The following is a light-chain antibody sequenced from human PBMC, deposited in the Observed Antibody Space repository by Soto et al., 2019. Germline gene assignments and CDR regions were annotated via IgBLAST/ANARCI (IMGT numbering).Light chain of an antibody. V-gene: IGLV2-14*01. CDR1: SSDVGAYKY. J-gene: IGLJ2*01. Sequence: QSALTQPASVSGSPGQSITISCTGTSSDVGAYKYVTWHQQSPGKAPKLILFEVSNRPSGVSSRFSGSRSGNTASLTISGLHPEDEGCYYCSSYATGTTLVFGGGTQLTVL. CDR3: SSYATGTTLV. CDR2: EVS.